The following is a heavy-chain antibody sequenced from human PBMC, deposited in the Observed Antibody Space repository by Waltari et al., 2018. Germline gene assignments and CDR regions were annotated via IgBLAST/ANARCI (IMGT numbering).Heavy chain of an antibody. CDR3: AREGLDCSGGSCYYGFTDPFDY. CDR1: GFTFSSYP. D-gene: IGHD2-15*01. Sequence: QVQLVESGGGVVQPGRSLRLSCAASGFTFSSYPMHCVRQALGMGLEWVAVISYDGSNKYYAESVKGRFTISRYNSKNTLYLQMNSLRAEDTAVYYCAREGLDCSGGSCYYGFTDPFDYWGQGTLVTVSS. CDR2: ISYDGSNK. J-gene: IGHJ4*02. V-gene: IGHV3-30-3*01.